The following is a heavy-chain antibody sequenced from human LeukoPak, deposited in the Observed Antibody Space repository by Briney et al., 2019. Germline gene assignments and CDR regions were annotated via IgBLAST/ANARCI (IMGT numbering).Heavy chain of an antibody. J-gene: IGHJ6*02. Sequence: ASVKVSCKASGGTFSSYAISWVRQAPGQGLEWMGRIIPILGIANYAQKFQGRVTITADKSASTAYMELSSLRPEDTAVYYCARALIAAAGNFYYYYGMDVWGQGTTVTVSS. V-gene: IGHV1-69*04. CDR3: ARALIAAAGNFYYYYGMDV. D-gene: IGHD6-13*01. CDR1: GGTFSSYA. CDR2: IIPILGIA.